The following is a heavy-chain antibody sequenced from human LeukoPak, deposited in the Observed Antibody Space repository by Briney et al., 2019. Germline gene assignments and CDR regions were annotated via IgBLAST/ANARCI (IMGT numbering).Heavy chain of an antibody. D-gene: IGHD4-11*01. Sequence: SETLSLTCTVSGGSFSNYYWSWIRQSPGKGLEWIGYIYHTGSANYSPSLKSRVSISIDTSKSQLSLRLISVTAADTAVYYCARRTSSNYVDYWGQGTLVIVSS. CDR3: ARRTSSNYVDY. CDR1: GGSFSNYY. CDR2: IYHTGSA. J-gene: IGHJ4*02. V-gene: IGHV4-59*01.